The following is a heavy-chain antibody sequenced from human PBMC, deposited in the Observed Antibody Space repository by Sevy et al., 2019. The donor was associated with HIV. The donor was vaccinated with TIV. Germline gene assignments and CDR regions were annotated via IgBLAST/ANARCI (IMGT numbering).Heavy chain of an antibody. Sequence: ASVKVSCKVSGSTLTNLSMHWVRQAPGKGLEWMGTFDPEDGETIYAQKFQVRVTMTEDTSTDTAYMELSSLRSEDTAVYYCATTKDYYEGNGDPFDYWGQGTLVTVSS. CDR3: ATTKDYYEGNGDPFDY. CDR1: GSTLTNLS. V-gene: IGHV1-24*01. D-gene: IGHD3-22*01. CDR2: FDPEDGET. J-gene: IGHJ4*02.